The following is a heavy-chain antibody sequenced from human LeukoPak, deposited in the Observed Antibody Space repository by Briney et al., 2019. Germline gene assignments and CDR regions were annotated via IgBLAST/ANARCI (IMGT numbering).Heavy chain of an antibody. Sequence: ASVKVSCKSSGYTFTCYYIHWVRQAPGPGLEWMGWINPNSGGTSYAQKFQGRVTMTRETSIRTAYMELSRLRSDDTAVYYCARGYSSGWYRNWFAPWGKGTLVTVS. J-gene: IGHJ5*02. V-gene: IGHV1-2*02. CDR2: INPNSGGT. CDR3: ARGYSSGWYRNWFAP. D-gene: IGHD6-19*01. CDR1: GYTFTCYY.